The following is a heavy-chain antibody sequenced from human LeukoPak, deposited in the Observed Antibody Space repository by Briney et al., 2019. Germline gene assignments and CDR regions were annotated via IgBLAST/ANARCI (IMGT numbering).Heavy chain of an antibody. V-gene: IGHV3-48*03. CDR2: ISSSGYTI. CDR1: GXTFSSYE. J-gene: IGHJ5*02. D-gene: IGHD4-11*01. CDR3: ARGGDYSYYDTRYNWFDP. Sequence: PGGSLRLSCAASGXTFSSYEMNWVRQAPGKGLEWVSYISSSGYTIFYADSVKGRFTISRDNAKNSLYLQVNSLRAEDTAVYYCARGGDYSYYDTRYNWFDPWGQGTLVTVSS.